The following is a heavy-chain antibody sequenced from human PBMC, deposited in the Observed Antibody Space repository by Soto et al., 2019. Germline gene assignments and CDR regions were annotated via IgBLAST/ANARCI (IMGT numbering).Heavy chain of an antibody. D-gene: IGHD3-22*01. CDR3: ARHPVRDYYDSSGYYPPYYSGMDV. CDR2: IYPGDSDT. V-gene: IGHV5-51*01. Sequence: SVKPSSKAPGYRFASNGLWWVRQMHGKGLERMGIIYPGDSDTRYSPSFQGQVTISADKSISTAYLQWSSLKASDTAMYYCARHPVRDYYDSSGYYPPYYSGMDVWGHGTTVTVSS. J-gene: IGHJ6*02. CDR1: GYRFASNG.